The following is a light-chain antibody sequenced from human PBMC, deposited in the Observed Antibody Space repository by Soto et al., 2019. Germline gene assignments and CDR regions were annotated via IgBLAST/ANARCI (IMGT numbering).Light chain of an antibody. Sequence: DIQLTQTPASVSASVGDRVTITCRASEDISYWVEWYQQKPGKAPKFLIHAASSLHSGVPSRFSGSGAGTDITLTITGLQPEDCATYYCQQANSFPYTFGQGTKVDIK. CDR1: EDISYW. V-gene: IGKV1D-12*01. CDR3: QQANSFPYT. CDR2: AAS. J-gene: IGKJ2*01.